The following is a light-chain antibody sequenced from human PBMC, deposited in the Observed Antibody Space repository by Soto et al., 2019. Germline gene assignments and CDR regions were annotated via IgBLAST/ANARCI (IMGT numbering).Light chain of an antibody. CDR2: DTN. Sequence: QAVVTQESSLTVSPGGTVTLTCGSSTGPVTSGHWPYWFQQRPGQAPRTLIYDTNNKHSWTPDRFSGSLLGGKAALTLSGAQPEDEADYYCSLSHSGVVVLGGGTKLTVL. CDR3: SLSHSGVVV. J-gene: IGLJ2*01. V-gene: IGLV7-46*01. CDR1: TGPVTSGHW.